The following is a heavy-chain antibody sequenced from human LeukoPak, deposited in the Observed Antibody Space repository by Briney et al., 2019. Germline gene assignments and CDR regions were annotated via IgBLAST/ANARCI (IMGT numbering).Heavy chain of an antibody. CDR3: ACDYGSGNVPDAFDI. CDR1: GFTFSDYY. V-gene: IGHV3-11*01. CDR2: ISSSGSTI. D-gene: IGHD3-10*01. J-gene: IGHJ3*02. Sequence: GGSLRLSCAASGFTFSDYYMSWIRQAPGKGLEWVSYISSSGSTIYYADSVKGRFTISRDNAKNSLYLQMNSLRAEDTAVYYCACDYGSGNVPDAFDIWGQGTMTTVSS.